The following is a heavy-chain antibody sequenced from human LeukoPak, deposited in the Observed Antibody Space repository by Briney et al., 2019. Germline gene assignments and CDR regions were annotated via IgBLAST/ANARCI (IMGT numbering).Heavy chain of an antibody. D-gene: IGHD4-17*01. Sequence: PSETLSLTCAVSTDSFSSHYWSWVRQPPGKGLEWIGYISYIGSTNYNPSLKSRVTISIDTSKNQFSLRLRSVTAADTAVYYCAKDLITVTKGFDISGQGTMVSVSS. V-gene: IGHV4-59*11. J-gene: IGHJ3*02. CDR2: ISYIGST. CDR1: TDSFSSHY. CDR3: AKDLITVTKGFDI.